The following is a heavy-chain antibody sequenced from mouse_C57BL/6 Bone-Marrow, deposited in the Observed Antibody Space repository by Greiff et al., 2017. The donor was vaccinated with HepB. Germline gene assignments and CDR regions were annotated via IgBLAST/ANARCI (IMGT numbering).Heavy chain of an antibody. D-gene: IGHD1-1*01. CDR2: IDPSDSYT. V-gene: IGHV1-69*01. CDR1: GYTFTSYW. CDR3: ARSDATVVEGYFDV. J-gene: IGHJ1*03. Sequence: QVQLQQPGAELVMPGASVKLSCKASGYTFTSYWMHWVKQRPGQGLEWIGEIDPSDSYTNYNQKFKGKSTLTVDKSSSTAYMQLSSLTSEDSAVYFCARSDATVVEGYFDVWGTGTTVTVSS.